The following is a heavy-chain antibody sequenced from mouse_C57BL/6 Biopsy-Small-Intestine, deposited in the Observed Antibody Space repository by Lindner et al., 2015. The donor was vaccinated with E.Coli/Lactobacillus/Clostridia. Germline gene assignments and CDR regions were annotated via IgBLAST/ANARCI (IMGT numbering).Heavy chain of an antibody. CDR1: GNAFSSSW. J-gene: IGHJ2*01. CDR3: ADFDYDAGVFDY. V-gene: IGHV1-82*01. Sequence: VQLQESGPEVVKPGASVKISCKASGNAFSSSWMNWVKQRPGKGLEWIGRIFLEMEKLTTMGKFKGKATLIADKSSSTGYMQLSSLTSEDSAVYFCADFDYDAGVFDYWGQGTTLTVSS. D-gene: IGHD2-4*01. CDR2: IFLEMEKL.